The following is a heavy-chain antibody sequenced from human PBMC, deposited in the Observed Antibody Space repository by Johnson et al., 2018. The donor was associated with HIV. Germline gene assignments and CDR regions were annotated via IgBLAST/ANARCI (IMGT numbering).Heavy chain of an antibody. D-gene: IGHD3-16*01. V-gene: IGHV3-7*01. J-gene: IGHJ3*02. CDR3: AREDTPFGSPHDGDAFDI. CDR2: IKQDGSEK. Sequence: IKQDGSEKYYVDSVKGRFTISRDNAKNSLYLQMNSLRVEDTAVYYCAREDTPFGSPHDGDAFDIWGQGTRVTVFS.